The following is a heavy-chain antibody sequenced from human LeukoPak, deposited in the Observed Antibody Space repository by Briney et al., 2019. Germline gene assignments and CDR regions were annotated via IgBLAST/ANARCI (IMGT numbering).Heavy chain of an antibody. CDR2: IIPIFGTA. Sequence: ASVKVSCKASGGTFSSYAISWVRQAPGQGLEWMGGIIPIFGTANYAQKFQGRVTITADKSTSTAYMELSSLRAEDTALYYCARSNYYDNVWKVRYYYYYMDVWGKGATVTVSS. J-gene: IGHJ6*03. CDR3: ARSNYYDNVWKVRYYYYYMDV. D-gene: IGHD3-22*01. V-gene: IGHV1-69*06. CDR1: GGTFSSYA.